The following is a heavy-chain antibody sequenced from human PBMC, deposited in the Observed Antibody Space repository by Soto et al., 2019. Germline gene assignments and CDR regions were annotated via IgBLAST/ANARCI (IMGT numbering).Heavy chain of an antibody. CDR3: ARDSGSYSDLVEDGWFDP. D-gene: IGHD1-26*01. V-gene: IGHV3-48*03. CDR1: GFTFSSYT. J-gene: IGHJ5*02. Sequence: GGSLRLSCAASGFTFSSYTMSWVRQAPGKGLEWVSYISSSGSTIYYADSVKGRFTISRDNAKNSLYLQMNSLRAEDTAVYYCARDSGSYSDLVEDGWFDPWGQGTLVTVSS. CDR2: ISSSGSTI.